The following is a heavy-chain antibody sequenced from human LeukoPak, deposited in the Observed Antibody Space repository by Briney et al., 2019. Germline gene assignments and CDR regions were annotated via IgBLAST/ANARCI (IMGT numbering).Heavy chain of an antibody. J-gene: IGHJ4*02. D-gene: IGHD3-16*02. V-gene: IGHV4-59*11. CDR3: ARDNRSLLDS. Sequence: SETLSLTCTVSGGSISSHYWSWVRQPPGKGLEWIGFVYYSGSTSYNPSLKSRVTISVDRAKNEFSLRLRSVTAADTAVYYCARDNRSLLDSWGQGILVTVSS. CDR2: VYYSGST. CDR1: GGSISSHY.